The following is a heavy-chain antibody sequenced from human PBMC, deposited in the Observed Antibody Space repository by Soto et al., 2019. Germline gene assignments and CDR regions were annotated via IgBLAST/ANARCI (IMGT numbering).Heavy chain of an antibody. CDR2: IYYNGST. Sequence: SETLSLTCTVSGGSISSYYWSWIRQPPGKGLEWIGYIYYNGSTNYNPSLKSRVTISVDTSKNQFSLKLSSVTAADTAVYYCARAYYDFWSGYFNWFDPWGQGTLVTVSS. CDR1: GGSISSYY. V-gene: IGHV4-59*01. CDR3: ARAYYDFWSGYFNWFDP. D-gene: IGHD3-3*01. J-gene: IGHJ5*02.